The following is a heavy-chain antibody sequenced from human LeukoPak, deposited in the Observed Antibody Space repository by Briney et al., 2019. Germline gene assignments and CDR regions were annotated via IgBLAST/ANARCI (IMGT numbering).Heavy chain of an antibody. CDR3: ASQLNYDSSGYYPD. CDR1: GGTFSSYA. CDR2: IIPIFGTA. V-gene: IGHV1-69*13. Sequence: SVKVSCKASGGTFSSYAISWVRQAPGQGLEWMGGIIPIFGTANYAQKFQGRVTITADESTSTAYMELSSLRSEDTAVYYCASQLNYDSSGYYPDWGQGTLVTVSS. J-gene: IGHJ4*02. D-gene: IGHD3-22*01.